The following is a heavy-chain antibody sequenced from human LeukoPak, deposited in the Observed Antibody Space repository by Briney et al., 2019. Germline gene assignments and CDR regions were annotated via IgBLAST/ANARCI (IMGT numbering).Heavy chain of an antibody. CDR3: ARDGYSSSWIYYYYYYMDV. CDR2: INPNSGGT. V-gene: IGHV1-2*02. J-gene: IGHJ6*03. CDR1: GYTFPGYY. Sequence: ASVKVSCKASGYTFPGYYMHWVRQAPGQGLEWMGWINPNSGGTNYAQKLQGRVTMTTDTSTSTAYMELRSLRSDDTAVYYCARDGYSSSWIYYYYYYMDVWGKGTTVTISS. D-gene: IGHD6-13*01.